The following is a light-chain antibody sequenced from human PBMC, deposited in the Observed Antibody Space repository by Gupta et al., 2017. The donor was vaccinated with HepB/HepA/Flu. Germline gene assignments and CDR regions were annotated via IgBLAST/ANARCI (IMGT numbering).Light chain of an antibody. Sequence: IRNYLVWYQQKTGRVPEVLIYPASNLRAGVPSRFSGSGSGTDFTLTISSLQAEDFATYYCKYYHRAPRNFGQGTKLEIK. V-gene: IGKV1-27*01. CDR1: IRNY. J-gene: IGKJ2*01. CDR3: KYYHRAPRN. CDR2: PAS.